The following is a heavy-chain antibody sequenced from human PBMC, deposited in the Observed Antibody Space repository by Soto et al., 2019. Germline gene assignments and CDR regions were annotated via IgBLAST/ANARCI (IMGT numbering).Heavy chain of an antibody. V-gene: IGHV4-34*01. J-gene: IGHJ5*02. CDR1: GESFSGYI. CDR2: INHSGSA. CDR3: ARAPIPESPSSGGWYSFHP. Sequence: SETLSLTCAVYGESFSGYIWTWIRQTPGKGLQWIGQINHSGSAYYNPSLKSRVTISVHTSNSQFSLELSSVTAADTAVYYCARAPIPESPSSGGWYSFHPWAQEPQVTVP. D-gene: IGHD6-19*01.